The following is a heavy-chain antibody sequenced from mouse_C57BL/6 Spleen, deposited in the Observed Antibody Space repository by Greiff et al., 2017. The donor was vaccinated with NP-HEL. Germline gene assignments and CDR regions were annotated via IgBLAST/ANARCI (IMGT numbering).Heavy chain of an antibody. CDR2: IYPGDGDT. J-gene: IGHJ2*01. CDR3: ASRSGLDY. CDR1: GYAFSSSW. Sequence: VQLQQSGPELVKPGASVKISCKASGYAFSSSWMNWVKQRPGKGLEWIGRIYPGDGDTNYNGKFKGKATLTADKSSSTAYMQLSSLTSEDSAVYFCASRSGLDYWGQGTTLTVSS. V-gene: IGHV1-82*01.